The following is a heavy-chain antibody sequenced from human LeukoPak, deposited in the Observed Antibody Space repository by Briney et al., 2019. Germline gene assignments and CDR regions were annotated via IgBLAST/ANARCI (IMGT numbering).Heavy chain of an antibody. D-gene: IGHD3-9*01. V-gene: IGHV4-4*02. J-gene: IGHJ4*02. CDR1: GGSISNTNW. CDR2: VNLQGST. Sequence: SETLSLTCGVSGGSISNTNWWTWVRQPPGKGLEWIGEVNLQGSTNYNPSLKSRVAISVDKSENQFSLKLTSVTAADTAIYYCGKTDIYFNPIDYWGPGSLVTVSS. CDR3: GKTDIYFNPIDY.